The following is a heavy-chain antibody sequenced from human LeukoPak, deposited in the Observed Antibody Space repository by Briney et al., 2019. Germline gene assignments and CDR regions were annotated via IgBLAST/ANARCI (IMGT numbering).Heavy chain of an antibody. CDR1: GFTFSGFA. CDR2: ILGNGVTT. V-gene: IGHV3-23*01. Sequence: GGSLRLSCAASGFTFSGFAMNWVRQAPGEGLEWVSGILGNGVTTYYADSLKGRFTISRDNSKNILYLQMNSLRVEDTAVYYCARVSEAAGTGDYYYYMDVWGKGTTVTVSS. D-gene: IGHD6-13*01. CDR3: ARVSEAAGTGDYYYYMDV. J-gene: IGHJ6*03.